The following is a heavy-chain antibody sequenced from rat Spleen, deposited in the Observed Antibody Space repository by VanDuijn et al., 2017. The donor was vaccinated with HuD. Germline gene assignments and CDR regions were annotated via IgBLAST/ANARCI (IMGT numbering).Heavy chain of an antibody. V-gene: IGHV5-25*01. D-gene: IGHD1-2*01. CDR1: GFTFSNYD. CDR3: ARRGYYYYSSWLDY. J-gene: IGHJ2*01. Sequence: EVQLVESGGGLVQPGRSLKLSCAASGFTFSNYDMAWVRQAPTKGLEWVASISPSGGSTYYRDSVKGRFTVSRDNAKSTLYLQMDSLRSEDTATYYCARRGYYYYSSWLDYWGQGVMVTVSS. CDR2: ISPSGGST.